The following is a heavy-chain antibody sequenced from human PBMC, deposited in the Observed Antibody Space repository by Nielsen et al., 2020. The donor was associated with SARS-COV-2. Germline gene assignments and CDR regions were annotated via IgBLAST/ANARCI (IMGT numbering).Heavy chain of an antibody. CDR3: AKDESMVRGSTHYFDY. CDR1: GFTFSASG. Sequence: GGSLRLSCAASGFTFSASGMNWVRQAPGRGLEWISYINGGETHIYYAASVKGRFTIFRDNAKNALYLQMNSLRDDDTAVYYCAKDESMVRGSTHYFDYWGQGTVVTVSS. CDR2: INGGETHI. D-gene: IGHD3-10*01. V-gene: IGHV3-48*02. J-gene: IGHJ4*02.